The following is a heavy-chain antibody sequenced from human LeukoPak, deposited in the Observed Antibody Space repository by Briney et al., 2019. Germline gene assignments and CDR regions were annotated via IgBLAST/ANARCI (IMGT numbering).Heavy chain of an antibody. D-gene: IGHD3-10*01. CDR3: ARDLFSGVLWFGEN. CDR1: GFTFSSYA. J-gene: IGHJ4*02. V-gene: IGHV3-23*01. Sequence: GGSLRLSCAASGFTFSSYAMSWVRQAPGKGLEWVSAISGSGGSTYYADSVKGRFTISRDNSKNSLYLQMNSLRAEDTAVYYCARDLFSGVLWFGENWGQGTLVTVSS. CDR2: ISGSGGST.